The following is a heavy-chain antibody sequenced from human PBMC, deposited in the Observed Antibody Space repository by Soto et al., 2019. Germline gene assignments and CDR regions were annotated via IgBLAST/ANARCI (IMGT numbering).Heavy chain of an antibody. V-gene: IGHV1-18*01. Sequence: QVQLVQSGAEVKKPGASVKVSCKASGYTFTSYGISWVRQAPGQGLEWMGWISAYNGNTNYAQKLQGRVTMTTDTPPCTASMELMSLRYDETAVYYRARAEPWLIFYFDNWRQGPLGTVSS. D-gene: IGHD6-19*01. CDR3: ARAEPWLIFYFDN. CDR1: GYTFTSYG. J-gene: IGHJ4*02. CDR2: ISAYNGNT.